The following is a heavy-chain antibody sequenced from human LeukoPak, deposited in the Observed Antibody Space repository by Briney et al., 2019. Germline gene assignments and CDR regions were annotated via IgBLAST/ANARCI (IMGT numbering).Heavy chain of an antibody. D-gene: IGHD6-25*01. CDR1: GGTFSSYA. Sequence: ASVKVSCKASGGTFSSYAISWVRQAPGQGLEWMGRIIPILGIANYAQKFQGRVTITADKSTSTAYMELSSLRSEDTAVYYCARGSSGGSHFDYWGQGTLVTVSS. J-gene: IGHJ4*02. CDR2: IIPILGIA. V-gene: IGHV1-69*04. CDR3: ARGSSGGSHFDY.